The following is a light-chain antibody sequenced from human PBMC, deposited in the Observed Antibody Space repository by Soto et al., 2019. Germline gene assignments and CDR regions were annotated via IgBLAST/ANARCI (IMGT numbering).Light chain of an antibody. CDR3: QQYGSSPRT. V-gene: IGKV3-20*01. CDR1: QSVSSSY. Sequence: EIVLTQSPGTLSLSPGERATLSCRASQSVSSSYLAWYQQKPGQAPRLLIYGASSRATGIQDRFSGSGSGTDFTLTISRLEPEDFAVYYCQQYGSSPRTFGQGTKVDSK. CDR2: GAS. J-gene: IGKJ1*01.